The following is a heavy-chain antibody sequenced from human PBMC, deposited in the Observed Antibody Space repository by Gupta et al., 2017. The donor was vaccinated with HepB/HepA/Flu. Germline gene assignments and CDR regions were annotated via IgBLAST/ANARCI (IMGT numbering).Heavy chain of an antibody. D-gene: IGHD1-26*01. CDR3: ARDLRYSGSYLGMDV. J-gene: IGHJ6*02. CDR1: GFTFSSYS. Sequence: EVQLVESGGGLVKPGGSLRLSCAASGFTFSSYSMNWVRQAPGKGLEWVSSISSSSSYIYYADSVKGRFTISRDNAKNSLYLQMNSLRAEDTAVYYCARDLRYSGSYLGMDVWGQGTTVTVSS. V-gene: IGHV3-21*01. CDR2: ISSSSSYI.